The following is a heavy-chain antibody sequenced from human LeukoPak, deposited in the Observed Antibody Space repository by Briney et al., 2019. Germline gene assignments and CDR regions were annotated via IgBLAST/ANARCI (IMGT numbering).Heavy chain of an antibody. CDR3: ARYVVVTANFDY. D-gene: IGHD2-21*02. CDR1: GGSISSYY. J-gene: IGHJ4*02. V-gene: IGHV4-59*01. Sequence: SETLSLTCTVSGGSISSYYWSWIRQPPGKGLEWIGYIYYSGSTNYNPSLKSRVTISEDTSKNQFSLKLSSVTAADTAVYYCARYVVVTANFDYWGQGTLVTVSS. CDR2: IYYSGST.